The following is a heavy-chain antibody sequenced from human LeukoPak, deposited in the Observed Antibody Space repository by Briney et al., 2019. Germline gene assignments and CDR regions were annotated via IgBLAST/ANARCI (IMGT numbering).Heavy chain of an antibody. CDR3: ASATLSSLNWFDP. V-gene: IGHV4-39*01. Sequence: SETLSLTCTVSGGSISSRNFLWGWIRQAPGKGLDWIGSISYSGSTSYSPSLKSRLTISMDTPKNQFSLNLNSVTAADTAVYYCASATLSSLNWFDPWGQGALVTVSS. CDR2: ISYSGST. D-gene: IGHD2-8*01. J-gene: IGHJ5*02. CDR1: GGSISSRNFL.